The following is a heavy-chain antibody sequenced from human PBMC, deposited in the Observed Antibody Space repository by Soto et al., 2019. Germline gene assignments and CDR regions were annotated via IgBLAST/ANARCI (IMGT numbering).Heavy chain of an antibody. CDR2: IYYSGST. CDR3: ARPRQANLLRGYYTGISHPEWFDP. J-gene: IGHJ5*02. CDR1: GGSISSSSYY. V-gene: IGHV4-39*01. D-gene: IGHD3-3*01. Sequence: SETLSLTCTVSGGSISSSSYYWGWIRQPPGKGLEWIGSIYYSGSTYYNPSLKSRVTISVDTSKNQFSLKLSSVTAADTAVYYCARPRQANLLRGYYTGISHPEWFDPWGQGTLVTVSS.